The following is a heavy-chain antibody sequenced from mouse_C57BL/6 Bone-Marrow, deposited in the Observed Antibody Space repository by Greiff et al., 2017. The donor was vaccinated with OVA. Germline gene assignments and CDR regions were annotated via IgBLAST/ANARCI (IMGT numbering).Heavy chain of an antibody. CDR3: ARVFITTVVAPGYWYFDV. CDR2: ISDGGSYT. D-gene: IGHD1-1*01. J-gene: IGHJ1*03. CDR1: GFTFSSYA. Sequence: EVKLVESGGGLVKPGGSLKLSCAASGFTFSSYAMSWVRQTPEKRLEWVATISDGGSYTYYPDNVKGRFTISRDNAKNNLYLQMSHLKSDDTAMYYCARVFITTVVAPGYWYFDVWGTGTTVTVSS. V-gene: IGHV5-4*03.